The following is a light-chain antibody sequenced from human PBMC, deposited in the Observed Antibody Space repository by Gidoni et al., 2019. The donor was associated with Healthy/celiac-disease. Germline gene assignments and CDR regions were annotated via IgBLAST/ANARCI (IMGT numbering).Light chain of an antibody. CDR1: QSVSSSY. J-gene: IGKJ2*01. V-gene: IGKV3-20*01. CDR2: GAS. Sequence: EIVLTQSPGTLSLSPGERATLSCRASQSVSSSYLAWYHQKPGQAPRLLLYGASSRATGIPDRFSGSGSGTDFTLTISRLEPEDFAVYYCQQYGSSPKKTVGQGTKLEIK. CDR3: QQYGSSPKKT.